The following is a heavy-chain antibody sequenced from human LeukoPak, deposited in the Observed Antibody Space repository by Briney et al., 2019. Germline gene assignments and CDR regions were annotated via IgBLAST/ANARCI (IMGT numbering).Heavy chain of an antibody. V-gene: IGHV4-34*01. J-gene: IGHJ4*02. CDR2: INHSGST. CDR1: GGSFSGYY. CDR3: ARFLLWFGAPD. Sequence: SETLSLTCAVYGGSFSGYYWSWIRQPPGKGLEWIGEINHSGSTNYNPSLKSRVTTSVDTSKNQFSLKLSSVTAADTAVYYCARFLLWFGAPDWGRGTLVTVSS. D-gene: IGHD3-10*01.